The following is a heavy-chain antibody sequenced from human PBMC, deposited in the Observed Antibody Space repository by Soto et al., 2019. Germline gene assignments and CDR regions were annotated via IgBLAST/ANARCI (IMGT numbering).Heavy chain of an antibody. Sequence: SETLSLTCTVSGGSISSGGYYWIWIRQHPGKGLEWIGYIYYSGSTYYNPSLKSRVTISVDTSKNQFSLKLSSVTAADTAVYYCARDLKGPGYCSGGSCHLKWSPCATWGKGIMVTVSS. CDR1: GGSISSGGYY. D-gene: IGHD2-15*01. CDR2: IYYSGST. V-gene: IGHV4-31*03. CDR3: ARDLKGPGYCSGGSCHLKWSPCAT. J-gene: IGHJ6*04.